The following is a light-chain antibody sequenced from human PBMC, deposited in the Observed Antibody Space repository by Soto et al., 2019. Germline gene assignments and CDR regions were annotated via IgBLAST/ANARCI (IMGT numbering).Light chain of an antibody. CDR1: QGISTY. J-gene: IGKJ1*01. V-gene: IGKV1-27*01. CDR3: QQSYSSPPT. Sequence: DIQMTQSPSSLSSSVGDRVTIACRASQGISTYLAWYQQKPGKVPKLLIYAASTLLSGVPSRFSGSRSGPDFTLTISSLQPEDFATYYCQQSYSSPPTFGQGTKVDIK. CDR2: AAS.